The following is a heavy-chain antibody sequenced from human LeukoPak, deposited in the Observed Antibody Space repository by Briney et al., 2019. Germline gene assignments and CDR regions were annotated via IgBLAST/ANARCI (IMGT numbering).Heavy chain of an antibody. D-gene: IGHD3-10*01. CDR3: ARDEGNYYGMALDF. Sequence: SETLSLTCTVSGASISNDYWNWIRQSPEKGLEWIGYVSSRGATNYNPSLRSRVTISGDTSKNQFSLRLTSVSAADTAMYFCARDEGNYYGMALDFWGQGILVTVSS. CDR2: VSSRGAT. V-gene: IGHV4-59*01. J-gene: IGHJ4*02. CDR1: GASISNDY.